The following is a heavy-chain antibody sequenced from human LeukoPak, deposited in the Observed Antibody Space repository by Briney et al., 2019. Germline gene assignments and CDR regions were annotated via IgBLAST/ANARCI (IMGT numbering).Heavy chain of an antibody. J-gene: IGHJ4*02. CDR1: GGSISSYY. CDR3: ASLRESSSWYYFDY. V-gene: IGHV4-59*01. D-gene: IGHD6-13*01. CDR2: IYDSRNT. Sequence: SEILSLTWTVSGGSISSYYWSWIRQPPGKGLEWIGYIYDSRNTDYNPSLKSRVTISIDTSKNQFSLRLTSVTAADTAVYYCASLRESSSWYYFDYWGQGTLVTVSS.